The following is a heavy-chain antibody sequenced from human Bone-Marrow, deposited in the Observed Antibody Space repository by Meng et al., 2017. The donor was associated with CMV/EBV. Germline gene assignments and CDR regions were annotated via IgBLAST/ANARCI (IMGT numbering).Heavy chain of an antibody. CDR3: ARDFSSTDAFDI. D-gene: IGHD2-2*01. CDR2: INSDGSST. J-gene: IGHJ3*02. V-gene: IGHV3-74*01. Sequence: GESLKISCAASGFTFSSYWMHWVRQAPGKGLVWVSRINSDGSSTSYADSVKGRFTISRDNAKNTLYLQMNSLRAEDTAVYYCARDFSSTDAFDIRGQGTMVTVSS. CDR1: GFTFSSYW.